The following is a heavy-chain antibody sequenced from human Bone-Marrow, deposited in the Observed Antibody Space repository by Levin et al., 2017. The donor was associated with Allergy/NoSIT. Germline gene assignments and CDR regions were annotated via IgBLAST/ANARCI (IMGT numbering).Heavy chain of an antibody. Sequence: MASETLSLTCIISGGSMSSTNWWSWVRQPPGKGLEWIGEISHTGGTNYNPSLKSRVTILVDKSKKQFSLKLSSVTAADTAVYYCARAVDYFDYWGKGALVTVSS. V-gene: IGHV4-4*02. D-gene: IGHD4-23*01. CDR3: ARAVDYFDY. CDR1: GGSMSSTNW. J-gene: IGHJ4*02. CDR2: ISHTGGT.